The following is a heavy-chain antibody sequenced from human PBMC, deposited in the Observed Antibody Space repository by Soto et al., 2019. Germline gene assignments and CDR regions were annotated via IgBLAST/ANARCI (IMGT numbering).Heavy chain of an antibody. Sequence: GKRLEWVAVMSYDGSNKYYANSVKGRFTISRDNSKNTLYLQMNSLRAEDTAVYYFFFQADDGIRDSAPVSVFLLNRSSDL. D-gene: IGHD3-9*01. V-gene: IGHV3-30*03. CDR2: MSYDGSNK. J-gene: IGHJ2*01. CDR3: FFQADDGIRDSAPVSVFLLNRSSDL.